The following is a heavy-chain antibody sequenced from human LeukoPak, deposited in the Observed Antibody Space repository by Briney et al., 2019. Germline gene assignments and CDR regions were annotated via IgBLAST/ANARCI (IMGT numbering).Heavy chain of an antibody. CDR1: GGTFSSYA. CDR3: ARATGYFPSYYFDY. V-gene: IGHV1-69*04. CDR2: IIPILGIA. Sequence: SVKVSCKASGGTFSSYAISWVRQAPGQGLEWMGRIIPILGIANYAQKFQGRVTITADKSTSTAYMELSSLRSDDTAVYYCARATGYFPSYYFDYWGQGTLVTVSS. J-gene: IGHJ4*02. D-gene: IGHD3-9*01.